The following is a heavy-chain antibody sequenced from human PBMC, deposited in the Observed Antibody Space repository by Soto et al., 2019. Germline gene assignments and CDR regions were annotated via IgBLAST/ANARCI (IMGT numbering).Heavy chain of an antibody. CDR1: GGTFVSHA. Sequence: GFPVKVSCKTSGGTFVSHAITLVRQAARQGREWMGGSIPLFGTTNYAQKFKGRLTISADQSTSTAYMELSSRTSEDAPVYYCARPAIHGSSWYFWWDPWGQGTLVTAS. D-gene: IGHD6-13*01. V-gene: IGHV1-69*13. CDR3: ARPAIHGSSWYFWWDP. CDR2: SIPLFGTT. J-gene: IGHJ5*02.